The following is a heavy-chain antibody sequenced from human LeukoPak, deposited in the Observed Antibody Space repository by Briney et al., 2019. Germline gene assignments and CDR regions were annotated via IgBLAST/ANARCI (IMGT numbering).Heavy chain of an antibody. D-gene: IGHD3-3*01. CDR3: ARVPAHCDFWSGYNYYYYGMDV. CDR1: RVPFSGYS. J-gene: IGHJ6*02. V-gene: IGHV4-34*01. CDR2: INHSGST. Sequence: SEPLSLTCAVSRVPFSGYSCSWIRKPPGTGLEWIGDINHSGSTNHNPASKSRVTISVDTSKIQFSLKLSSVTVADTAVYYCARVPAHCDFWSGYNYYYYGMDVWGQGTMVTVSS.